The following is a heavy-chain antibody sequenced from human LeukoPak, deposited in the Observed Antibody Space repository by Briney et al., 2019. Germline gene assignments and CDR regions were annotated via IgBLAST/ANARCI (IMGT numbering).Heavy chain of an antibody. CDR2: ISSSGSTI. V-gene: IGHV3-11*01. D-gene: IGHD6-6*01. CDR1: GFTFSDYY. Sequence: PGGSLRLSCAASGFTFSDYYMSWIRQAPGKGLEWVSYISSSGSTIYYADSVKGRFTISRDNAKNSLYLQMNSLRAEDTAVYYCARGALTEYHIWYFDLWGRGTLVTVSS. CDR3: ARGALTEYHIWYFDL. J-gene: IGHJ2*01.